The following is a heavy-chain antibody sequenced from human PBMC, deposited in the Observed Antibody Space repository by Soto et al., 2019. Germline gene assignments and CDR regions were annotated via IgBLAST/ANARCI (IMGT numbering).Heavy chain of an antibody. V-gene: IGHV4-4*02. CDR2: IYHSGST. J-gene: IGHJ5*02. CDR3: ARGGTYYYDSSGYYRWFDP. D-gene: IGHD3-22*01. Sequence: QVQLQESGPGLVKPSGTLSLTCAVSGGSISSSNWWSWVRQPPGKGLEWIGEIYHSGSTNYNPSLKSRVTISVDKSKNQFSLKLSSVTAADTAVYYCARGGTYYYDSSGYYRWFDPWGQGTLVTVSS. CDR1: GGSISSSNW.